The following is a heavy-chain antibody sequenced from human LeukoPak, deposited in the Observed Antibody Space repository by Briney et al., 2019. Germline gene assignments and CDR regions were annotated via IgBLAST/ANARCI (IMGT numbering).Heavy chain of an antibody. CDR3: ARRVVVTRTIDY. Sequence: PSETLSLTCTVSGGSISSSSYYWGWIRQPPGKGLEWIGSIYYGGSAYYNPSLKSRVTISVDTSKNQFSPKLSSVTAADTAVYYCARRVVVTRTIDYWGQGTLVTVSS. V-gene: IGHV4-39*01. CDR1: GGSISSSSYY. J-gene: IGHJ4*02. CDR2: IYYGGSA. D-gene: IGHD2-21*02.